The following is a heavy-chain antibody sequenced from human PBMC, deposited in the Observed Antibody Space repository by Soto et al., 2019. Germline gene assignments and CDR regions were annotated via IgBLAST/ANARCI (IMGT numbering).Heavy chain of an antibody. CDR2: ISGSGGST. CDR1: GFTFSSYA. V-gene: IGHV3-23*01. D-gene: IGHD2-15*01. CDR3: AKEIPMNCSGGSCTRSPFFDY. Sequence: GGSLRLSCAASGFTFSSYAMSWVRQAPGKGLEWVSAISGSGGSTYYADSVKGRFTISRDNSKNTLYLQMNSLRAEDTAVYYCAKEIPMNCSGGSCTRSPFFDYWGQGTLVTVSS. J-gene: IGHJ4*02.